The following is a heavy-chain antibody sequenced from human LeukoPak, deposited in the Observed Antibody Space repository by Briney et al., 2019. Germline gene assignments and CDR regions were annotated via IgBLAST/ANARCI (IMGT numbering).Heavy chain of an antibody. CDR3: ARVASDTVMEAYYYYGMDV. V-gene: IGHV1-69*04. Sequence: ASVKVSCKASGGTFSSYAISWVRQAPGQGLEWMGRIIPILGIANYAQKFQGRVTITADKSTSTAYMELSSLRSEDTAVYYCARVASDTVMEAYYYYGMDVWGQGTTVTVSS. CDR1: GGTFSSYA. J-gene: IGHJ6*02. CDR2: IIPILGIA. D-gene: IGHD5-18*01.